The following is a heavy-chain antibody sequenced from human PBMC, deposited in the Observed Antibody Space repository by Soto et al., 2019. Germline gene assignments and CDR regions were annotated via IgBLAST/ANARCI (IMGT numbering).Heavy chain of an antibody. CDR1: GFNFAAYT. J-gene: IGHJ4*02. CDR2: IRRIAYGGTT. Sequence: GGSLRLSCSASGFNFAAYTMSWVRLNPGKGLEWVGFIRRIAYGGTTDYAASVKGRFTISRDDSRKIVYLQMSRLKIEDTAVYYCSRSLAIDFDSWGQGT. CDR3: SRSLAIDFDS. V-gene: IGHV3-49*04.